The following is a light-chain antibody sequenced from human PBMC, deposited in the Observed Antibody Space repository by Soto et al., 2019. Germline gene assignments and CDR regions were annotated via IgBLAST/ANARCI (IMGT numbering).Light chain of an antibody. CDR1: KLGDKY. J-gene: IGLJ2*01. Sequence: SYELTQPPSVSVSQGQTASITCSGDKLGDKYACWYQQKPGQSPVLVIYQDSKRPSGIPERFSGSNSGNTATLTISGTQAMDEADYYCQAWDSSTAVFGEGTKVTVL. CDR2: QDS. CDR3: QAWDSSTAV. V-gene: IGLV3-1*01.